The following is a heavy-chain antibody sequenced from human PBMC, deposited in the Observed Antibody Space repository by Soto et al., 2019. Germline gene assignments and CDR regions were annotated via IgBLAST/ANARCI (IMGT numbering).Heavy chain of an antibody. J-gene: IGHJ5*02. CDR3: ARDLGNYDILTGYYRVNWFDP. CDR1: GGTFSSYT. CDR2: IIPILGIA. Sequence: GASVKVSCKASGGTFSSYTISWVRQAPGQGLERMGSIIPILGIANYAQKFQGRVTITADKSTSTAYMELSSLRSEDTAVYYCARDLGNYDILTGYYRVNWFDPWGQGTLVTVSS. D-gene: IGHD3-9*01. V-gene: IGHV1-69*04.